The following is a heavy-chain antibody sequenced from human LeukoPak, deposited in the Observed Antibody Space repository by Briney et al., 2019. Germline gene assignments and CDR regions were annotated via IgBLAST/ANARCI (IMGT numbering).Heavy chain of an antibody. Sequence: SETLSLTCTVPTGPIRGDGYYWSWIRQHPGKGLEWLGQINSNGETHYNPSLKSRLTISVDTSKSQFSLELSSATAADTAVYYCARADLAGYQEDFDFWGQGALVTVSS. J-gene: IGHJ4*02. V-gene: IGHV4-31*03. CDR1: TGPIRGDGYY. CDR3: ARADLAGYQEDFDF. CDR2: INSNGET. D-gene: IGHD3-9*01.